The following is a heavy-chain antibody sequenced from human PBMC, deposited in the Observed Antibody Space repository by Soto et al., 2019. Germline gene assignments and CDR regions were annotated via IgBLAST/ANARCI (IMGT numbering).Heavy chain of an antibody. CDR1: GFTFSSYW. CDR2: INSDGSST. V-gene: IGHV3-74*01. J-gene: IGHJ4*02. CDR3: VRTSLVVAAATREDY. Sequence: EVQLVESGGGLVQPGGSLRLSCAASGFTFSSYWMHWVRQSPGKGLVWVSRINSDGSSTSYADSVKGRFTISRENAKKTLYLQMNSLRAVDTAVYYCVRTSLVVAAATREDYWGQGTLVTVSS. D-gene: IGHD6-25*01.